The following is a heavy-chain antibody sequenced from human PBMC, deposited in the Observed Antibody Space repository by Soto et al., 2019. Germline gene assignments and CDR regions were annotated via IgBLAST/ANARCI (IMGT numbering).Heavy chain of an antibody. CDR3: GGGHAFGI. V-gene: IGHV3-7*04. Sequence: EVQLVESGGGLVQPGGSLRLSCAASGFTFNNYWMNWVRQAPGKGLEWVANIKEDGTDKYYMDSVKGRFTVSRDNAKYSLYLQMNSLRAEDTAVYYCGGGHAFGIWGQGTMVTVSS. CDR2: IKEDGTDK. J-gene: IGHJ3*02. CDR1: GFTFNNYW.